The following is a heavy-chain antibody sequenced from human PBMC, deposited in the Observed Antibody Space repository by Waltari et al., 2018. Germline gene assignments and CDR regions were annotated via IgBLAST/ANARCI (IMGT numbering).Heavy chain of an antibody. CDR1: GGSISSGSYY. CDR2: IYTSGST. V-gene: IGHV4-61*09. J-gene: IGHJ4*02. CDR3: ARGLTIFGVADFDY. D-gene: IGHD3-3*01. Sequence: QVQLQESGPGLVKPSQTLSLTCTVSGGSISSGSYYWSWIRQPAGKGLEWIGYIYTSGSTNYNPSLKSRVTISVDTSKNQFSLKLSSVTAADTAVYYCARGLTIFGVADFDYWGQGTLVTVSS.